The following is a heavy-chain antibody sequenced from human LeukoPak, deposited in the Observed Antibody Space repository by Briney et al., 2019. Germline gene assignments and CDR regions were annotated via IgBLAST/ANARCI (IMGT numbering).Heavy chain of an antibody. CDR1: DYSISTGYY. Sequence: SETLSLTCSVSDYSISTGYYWGWIRQPPGKGLEWIGSMYHRGDAYYNPSLKSRVSMSVDTSKNQFSLKLSSVTAADTAVYYCARVTAASLTIPEGLHYFDYWGQGTLVTVSS. CDR2: MYHRGDA. J-gene: IGHJ4*02. CDR3: ARVTAASLTIPEGLHYFDY. D-gene: IGHD3-3*01. V-gene: IGHV4-38-2*02.